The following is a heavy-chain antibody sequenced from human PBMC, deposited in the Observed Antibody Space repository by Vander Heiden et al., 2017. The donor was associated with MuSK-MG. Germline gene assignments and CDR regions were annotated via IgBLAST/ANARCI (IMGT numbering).Heavy chain of an antibody. Sequence: QVPLVPSGAEVKTPGASVKVSCKVSGYTPTELPMHWVRQAPGKGLEWMGGFDPEDGETIYAQKFQGRVTMTEDTSTDTAYMELSSLRSEDTAVYYCATTRIYGSGSYLLRFDYWGQGTLVTVSS. CDR1: GYTPTELP. CDR3: ATTRIYGSGSYLLRFDY. V-gene: IGHV1-24*01. CDR2: FDPEDGET. D-gene: IGHD3-10*01. J-gene: IGHJ4*02.